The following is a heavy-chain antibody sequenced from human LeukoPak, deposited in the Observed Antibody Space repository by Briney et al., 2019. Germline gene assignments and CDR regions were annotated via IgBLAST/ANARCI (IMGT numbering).Heavy chain of an antibody. CDR3: ARELVVKQDLDC. CDR2: ISSSSDV. D-gene: IGHD2-15*01. J-gene: IGHJ4*02. CDR1: GFTCSSSS. Sequence: NPGGSLRLSRAGSGFTCSSSSMNWVRQAPGKGLEWVSSISSSSDVYYADSVKGRFTISRDNAKNSLYLQMNNLRAEDTAVYYCARELVVKQDLDCWGQGTLVTVSS. V-gene: IGHV3-21*01.